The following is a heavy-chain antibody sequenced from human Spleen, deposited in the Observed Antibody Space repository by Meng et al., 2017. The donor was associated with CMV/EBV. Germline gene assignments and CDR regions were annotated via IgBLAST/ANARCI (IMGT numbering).Heavy chain of an antibody. Sequence: SGGSISSSSYYWGWIRQPPGKGLEWIGSIYYSGSTYYNPSLKSRVTISVDTSKNQFSLKLSSVTAADTAVYYCASFPPPPWGDAFDIWGQGTMVTVSS. J-gene: IGHJ3*02. CDR1: GGSISSSSYY. V-gene: IGHV4-39*07. D-gene: IGHD3-16*01. CDR2: IYYSGST. CDR3: ASFPPPPWGDAFDI.